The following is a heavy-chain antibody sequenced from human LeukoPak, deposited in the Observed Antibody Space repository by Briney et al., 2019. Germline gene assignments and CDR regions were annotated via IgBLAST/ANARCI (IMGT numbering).Heavy chain of an antibody. CDR2: ISYSGTT. CDR1: GGSISTSSYY. V-gene: IGHV4-39*07. J-gene: IGHJ4*02. Sequence: SETLSLTCTVSGGSISTSSYYWGWIRQPPGKGLEWIGSISYSGTTYYNPSLKCRVTISVDRSKNQFSLKLSSVTAADTAVYYCARGYRYGYFDYWGQGTLGTVSS. D-gene: IGHD5-18*01. CDR3: ARGYRYGYFDY.